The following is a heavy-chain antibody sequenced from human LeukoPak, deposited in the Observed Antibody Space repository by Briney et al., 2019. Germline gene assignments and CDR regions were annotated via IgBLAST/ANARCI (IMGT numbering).Heavy chain of an antibody. V-gene: IGHV3-43D*03. CDR2: ISWDGGST. J-gene: IGHJ4*02. D-gene: IGHD1-26*01. CDR1: GFTFDDYA. CDR3: AKDLFRIVGAISLDY. Sequence: GGSLRLSCAASGFTFDDYAMHWVRQAPGKGLEWVSLISWDGGSTYYADSVKGRFTISRDNSKNSLYLQMNSLRAEDTALYYCAKDLFRIVGAISLDYWGQGTLVTVSS.